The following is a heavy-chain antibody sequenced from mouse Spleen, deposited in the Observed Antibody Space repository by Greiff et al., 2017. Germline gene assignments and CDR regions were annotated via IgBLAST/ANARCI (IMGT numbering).Heavy chain of an antibody. D-gene: IGHD2-3*01. V-gene: IGHV1-55*01. Sequence: VQLQQPGAELVKPGASVKMSCKASGYTFTNYWITWVKQRPGQGLEWIGDIYPGGGSTNYNEKFKSKATLTVDTSSSTAYMQLSSLTSDDSAVYYCARRGFYDGFLYAMDYWGQGTSVTVSS. CDR2: IYPGGGST. J-gene: IGHJ4*01. CDR3: ARRGFYDGFLYAMDY. CDR1: GYTFTNYW.